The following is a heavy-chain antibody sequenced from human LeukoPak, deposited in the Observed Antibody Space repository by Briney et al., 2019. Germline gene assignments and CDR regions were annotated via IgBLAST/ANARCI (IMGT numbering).Heavy chain of an antibody. CDR2: INHSGST. Sequence: SETLSLTCAVYGGSFSGYYWSWIRQPPGKGLEWIGEINHSGSTNYNPSLKSRVTMSVDTSKNQFSLKLSSVTAADTAVYYCARSITMVRGVLNWFDPWGQGTLVTVSS. CDR3: ARSITMVRGVLNWFDP. V-gene: IGHV4-34*01. CDR1: GGSFSGYY. J-gene: IGHJ5*02. D-gene: IGHD3-10*01.